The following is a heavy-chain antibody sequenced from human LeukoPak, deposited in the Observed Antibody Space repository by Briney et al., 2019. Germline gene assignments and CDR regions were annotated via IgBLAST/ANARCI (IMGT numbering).Heavy chain of an antibody. CDR2: ISSSGSTI. J-gene: IGHJ6*04. V-gene: IGHV3-48*03. CDR1: GFTFSSYK. D-gene: IGHD3-10*02. Sequence: GGPLRLSCAASGFTFSSYKMNWVRQAPGKGLEWVSYISSSGSTIYYADSVKGRFTISRDNAKNSLYLQMNSLRAEDTAVYYCAELGITMIGGVWGKGTTVTISS. CDR3: AELGITMIGGV.